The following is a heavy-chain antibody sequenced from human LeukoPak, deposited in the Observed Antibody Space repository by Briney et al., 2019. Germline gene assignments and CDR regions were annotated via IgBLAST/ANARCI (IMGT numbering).Heavy chain of an antibody. Sequence: GGSLRLSCAASAITFRSYAMSWVRQAPGKGLEWVSAISGSGDSTSYADSVKGRFTISRDNSKNTLYLQMNSRRAEDTAVYYCAKGDTEWGERYFDYWGQGIVVTVSS. D-gene: IGHD3-3*01. CDR3: AKGDTEWGERYFDY. CDR1: AITFRSYA. CDR2: ISGSGDST. V-gene: IGHV3-23*01. J-gene: IGHJ4*02.